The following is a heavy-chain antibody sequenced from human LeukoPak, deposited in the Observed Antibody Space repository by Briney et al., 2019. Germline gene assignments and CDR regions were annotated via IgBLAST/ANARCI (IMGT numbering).Heavy chain of an antibody. CDR1: GGTFSSYA. Sequence: GASVKVSCKASGGTFSSYAISWVRQAPGQRLEWMGWINAGNGNTKYSQKFQGRVTITRDTPASTAYMELSSLRSEDTAVYYCAIAAGGYYYGMDVWGQGTTVTVSS. J-gene: IGHJ6*02. D-gene: IGHD6-13*01. V-gene: IGHV1-3*01. CDR2: INAGNGNT. CDR3: AIAAGGYYYGMDV.